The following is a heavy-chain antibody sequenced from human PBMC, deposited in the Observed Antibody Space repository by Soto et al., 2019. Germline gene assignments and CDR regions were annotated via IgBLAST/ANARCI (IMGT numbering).Heavy chain of an antibody. J-gene: IGHJ3*02. CDR1: GYTFTSYG. V-gene: IGHV1-18*01. D-gene: IGHD3-22*01. CDR2: ISAYNGNT. Sequence: ASVKVSCKASGYTFTSYGISWVRQAPGQGLEWMGWISAYNGNTNYAQKLQGRVTMTADTSTSTAYMELRSLRSDDTAVYYCARDSSGYMAFDIWGQGTMVTVSS. CDR3: ARDSSGYMAFDI.